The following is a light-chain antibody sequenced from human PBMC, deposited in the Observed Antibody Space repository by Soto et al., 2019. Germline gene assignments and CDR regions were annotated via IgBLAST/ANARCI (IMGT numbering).Light chain of an antibody. V-gene: IGKV1-39*01. CDR3: QQSYSTPIT. J-gene: IGKJ5*01. Sequence: DMQMTQSPSSLSASVEDRVIITCRASQSISNHLNWYQQKPGKAPKLLIFAASSLQSGVPSRFSGSRSGPDFTLTISSLQPEDFVTYYCQQSYSTPITFGQGTRLEIK. CDR1: QSISNH. CDR2: AAS.